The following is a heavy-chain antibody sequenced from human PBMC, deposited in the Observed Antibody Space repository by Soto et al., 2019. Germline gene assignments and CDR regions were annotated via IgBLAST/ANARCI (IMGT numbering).Heavy chain of an antibody. Sequence: GGSLRLSCAASGFTFSSYAMSWVRQAPGKGLEWVSAISGSGGSTYYADSVKGRFTISRDNSKNTLYLQMNSLRAEDTAVYYCAKMIAYYYGSGSYYTPPDYWGQGTLVTVSS. J-gene: IGHJ4*02. CDR2: ISGSGGST. V-gene: IGHV3-23*01. D-gene: IGHD3-10*01. CDR3: AKMIAYYYGSGSYYTPPDY. CDR1: GFTFSSYA.